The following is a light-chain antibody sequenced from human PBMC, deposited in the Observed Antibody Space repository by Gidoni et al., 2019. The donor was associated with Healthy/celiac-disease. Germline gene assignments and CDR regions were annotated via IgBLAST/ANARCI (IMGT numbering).Light chain of an antibody. V-gene: IGKV3-20*01. CDR1: QSVSSSY. Sequence: EIVLTQSPGTLSLSPVERATLSCRASQSVSSSYLAWYQQKPGQAPRLLIYGASSRATGIPDRFSGSGSGTEFTLTISRLEPEDFAVYYCQQYGSSPYTFGQXTKLEIK. J-gene: IGKJ2*01. CDR3: QQYGSSPYT. CDR2: GAS.